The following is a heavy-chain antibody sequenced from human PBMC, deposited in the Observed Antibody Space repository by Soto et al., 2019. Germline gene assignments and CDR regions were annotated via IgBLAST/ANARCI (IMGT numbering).Heavy chain of an antibody. Sequence: PGGSLRLSCAASGFTFSSYAMHWVRQAPGKGLEWVAVISYDGSNKYYADSVKGRFTISRDNSKNTRYLQMNSLRAEDTAVYYCARDCRDSSSWYSIIGWFDPWGQGTLVTVSS. D-gene: IGHD6-13*01. J-gene: IGHJ5*02. CDR1: GFTFSSYA. CDR3: ARDCRDSSSWYSIIGWFDP. V-gene: IGHV3-30-3*01. CDR2: ISYDGSNK.